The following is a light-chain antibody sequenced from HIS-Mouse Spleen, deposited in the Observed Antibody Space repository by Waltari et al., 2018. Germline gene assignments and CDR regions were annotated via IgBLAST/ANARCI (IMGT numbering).Light chain of an antibody. Sequence: EIVLTQSPGTLSLSPGERATLSCRASQSVSSSYLAWYQQKPGQAPRLLIYVAASRATGIPDRFSGSGAGTDFTLTISRLEPEDFAVYYCQQYGSSRGFTFGPGTKVDIK. V-gene: IGKV3-20*01. CDR2: VAA. CDR1: QSVSSSY. J-gene: IGKJ3*01. CDR3: QQYGSSRGFT.